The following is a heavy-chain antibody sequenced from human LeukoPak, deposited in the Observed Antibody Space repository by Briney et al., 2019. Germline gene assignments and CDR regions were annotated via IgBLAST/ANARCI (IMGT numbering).Heavy chain of an antibody. CDR2: ISSSSTTI. J-gene: IGHJ3*01. V-gene: IGHV3-48*04. CDR1: GFTFSSYS. CDR3: ARAIPGPTLHGAFDV. D-gene: IGHD1-7*01. Sequence: GGSLRLSCAASGFTFSSYSFNWVRQAPGKGLKWVSYISSSSTTIYYADSVKGRFTISRDDAKKSVYLEMNSLRAEDTAVYYCARAIPGPTLHGAFDVWGLGTMVTVSP.